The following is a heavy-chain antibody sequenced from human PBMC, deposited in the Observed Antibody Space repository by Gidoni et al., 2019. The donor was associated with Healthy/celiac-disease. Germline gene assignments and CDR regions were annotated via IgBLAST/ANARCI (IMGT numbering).Heavy chain of an antibody. CDR3: ARDLKWLRLEGSYYGMDV. CDR1: GYACSSDS. J-gene: IGHJ6*02. CDR2: ISSSSSYR. V-gene: IGHV3-21*01. Sequence: EVQLVDYGGGRVKPGGSLRLSCAASGYACSSDSMNWGRQAPGQGLAWVSSISSSSSYRYYADSVKGRFTISRDNAKNSLYLQMNSLRAEDTAVYYCARDLKWLRLEGSYYGMDVWGQGTTVTVSS. D-gene: IGHD5-12*01.